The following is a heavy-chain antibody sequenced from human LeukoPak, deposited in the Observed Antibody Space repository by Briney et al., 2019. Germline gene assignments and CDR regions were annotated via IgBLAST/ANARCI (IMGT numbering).Heavy chain of an antibody. J-gene: IGHJ6*02. CDR2: ISYDGSNK. CDR1: GFTFSSYG. CDR3: AKDLGYYYGMDV. V-gene: IGHV3-30*18. Sequence: GGSLRLSCAASGFTFSSYGMHWVRQAPGKGLEGVAVISYDGSNKYYADSVKGRFTISRDNSKNTLYLQMNSLRAEDTAVYYCAKDLGYYYGMDVWGQGTTVTVSS.